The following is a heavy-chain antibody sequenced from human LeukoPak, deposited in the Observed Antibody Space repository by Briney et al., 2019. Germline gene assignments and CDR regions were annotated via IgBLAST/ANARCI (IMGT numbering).Heavy chain of an antibody. CDR1: GGSISGSNW. CDR3: ARTPLTGSSGPLDY. Sequence: SETPSLTCAVSGGSISGSNWWNWVRQPPGEGLEWTGEIYHSGSTNSNPSLKSRVTISVDKSKSQFSLNLSSVTAADTAVYYCARTPLTGSSGPLDYWGQGTLVTVSS. J-gene: IGHJ4*02. D-gene: IGHD3-22*01. CDR2: IYHSGST. V-gene: IGHV4-4*02.